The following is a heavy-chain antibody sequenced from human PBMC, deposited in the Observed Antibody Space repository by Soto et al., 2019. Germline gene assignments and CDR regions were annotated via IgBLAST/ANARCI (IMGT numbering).Heavy chain of an antibody. Sequence: SVKVSCKASGGTFSSYAISWVRQAPGQGLEWMGGIIPIFGTANYAQKFQGRVTITADESTSTAYMELSSLRSEDTAVYYCARDSQPPIPTDAFDIWGQGTMVTVSS. J-gene: IGHJ3*02. CDR1: GGTFSSYA. V-gene: IGHV1-69*13. CDR3: ARDSQPPIPTDAFDI. CDR2: IIPIFGTA.